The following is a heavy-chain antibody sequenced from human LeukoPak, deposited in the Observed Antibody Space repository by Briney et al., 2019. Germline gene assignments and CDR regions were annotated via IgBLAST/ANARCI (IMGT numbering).Heavy chain of an antibody. D-gene: IGHD3-9*01. Sequence: PGGSLRLSCAASGFTFSSYAMSWVRQAPGKGLEWVSYISSSSSYIYYADSVKGRFTISRDNAKKSLFLQMNSLRAEDTAVYYCARATTYDILTGYSDYWGQGTLVTVSS. J-gene: IGHJ4*02. CDR3: ARATTYDILTGYSDY. CDR1: GFTFSSYA. V-gene: IGHV3-21*05. CDR2: ISSSSSYI.